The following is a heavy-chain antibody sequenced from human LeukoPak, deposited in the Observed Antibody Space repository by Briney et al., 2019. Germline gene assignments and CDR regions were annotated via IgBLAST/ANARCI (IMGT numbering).Heavy chain of an antibody. CDR2: INPNSGGS. Sequence: ASVKVSCKASGYTFTGYYMHWVRQAPAQGLEWMGWINPNSGGSNYAQKFQGRLTMTRDTSISTAYMELARLRSDDRPVYYFARGPPRTSKQVCDYWGQGTLVTVSS. CDR1: GYTFTGYY. D-gene: IGHD1-1*01. V-gene: IGHV1-2*02. J-gene: IGHJ4*02. CDR3: ARGPPRTSKQVCDY.